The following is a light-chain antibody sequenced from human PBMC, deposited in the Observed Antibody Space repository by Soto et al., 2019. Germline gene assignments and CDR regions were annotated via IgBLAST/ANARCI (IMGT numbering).Light chain of an antibody. V-gene: IGKV1-5*03. J-gene: IGKJ1*01. CDR2: KAS. CDR1: QTISSW. Sequence: DIQMTQSPSTLSASVGDRVTITCRASQTISSWLAWCQQKPGKAPKLLIYKASTLKSGVPSRFSGSGSETEFTLTITSLQPDDFATYYCQQYHNYPLTFGQGTKVDIK. CDR3: QQYHNYPLT.